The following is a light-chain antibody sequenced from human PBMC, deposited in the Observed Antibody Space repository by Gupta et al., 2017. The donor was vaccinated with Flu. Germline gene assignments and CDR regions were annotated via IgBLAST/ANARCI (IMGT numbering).Light chain of an antibody. CDR1: RDSRSD. CDR2: AAS. Sequence: GGRVTSTGLGSRDSRSDLGWYQQKPGKAPKRLIYAASNRETGVPERFSGSGSGTEFTLTISSLEPEDLAIYYCLQHGNYPWTFGQGTKVEVK. CDR3: LQHGNYPWT. V-gene: IGKV1-17*01. J-gene: IGKJ1*01.